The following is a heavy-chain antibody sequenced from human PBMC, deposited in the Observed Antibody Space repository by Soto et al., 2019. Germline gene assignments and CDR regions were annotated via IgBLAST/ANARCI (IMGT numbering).Heavy chain of an antibody. D-gene: IGHD6-6*01. Sequence: KASGGTFSSYAISWVRQAPGQGLEWMGGIIPIFGTANYAQKFQGRVTITADESTSTAYMELSSLRSEDTAVYYCARGRSSSPEPQIYYYYGMDVWGQGTTVTVSS. CDR3: ARGRSSSPEPQIYYYYGMDV. V-gene: IGHV1-69*01. J-gene: IGHJ6*02. CDR1: GGTFSSYA. CDR2: IIPIFGTA.